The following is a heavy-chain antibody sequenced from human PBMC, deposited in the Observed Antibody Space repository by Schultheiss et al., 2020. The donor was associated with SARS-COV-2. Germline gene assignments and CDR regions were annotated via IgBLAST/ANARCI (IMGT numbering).Heavy chain of an antibody. CDR1: GFTFSSYS. CDR3: AKENNTGALFDY. V-gene: IGHV3-23*01. CDR2: ISGSGGST. J-gene: IGHJ4*02. Sequence: GGSLRLSCAASGFTFSSYSMNWVRQAPGKGLEWVSAISGSGGSTYYADSVKGRFTISRDNAKNSLYLQMNSLRAEDTALYYCAKENNTGALFDYWGQGTLVTVSS. D-gene: IGHD1-14*01.